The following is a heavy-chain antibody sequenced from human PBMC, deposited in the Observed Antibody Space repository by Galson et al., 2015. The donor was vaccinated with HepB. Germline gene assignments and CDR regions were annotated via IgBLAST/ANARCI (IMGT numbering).Heavy chain of an antibody. D-gene: IGHD2-15*01. V-gene: IGHV1-18*01. CDR3: ARGYCSCGSCYLSTYYSDY. CDR2: ISAYNGNT. J-gene: IGHJ4*02. Sequence: SVKVSCKASGYTFTSYGISWVRQAPGQGLEWMGWISAYNGNTNYAQKLQGRVTMTTDTSTSTAYMELRSLRSDDTALYYCARGYCSCGSCYLSTYYSDYCGQRTLVTVSS. CDR1: GYTFTSYG.